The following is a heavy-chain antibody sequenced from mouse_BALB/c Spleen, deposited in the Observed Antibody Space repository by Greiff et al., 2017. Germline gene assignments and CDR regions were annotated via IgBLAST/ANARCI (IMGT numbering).Heavy chain of an antibody. CDR1: GFTFSSFG. D-gene: IGHD1-1*01. CDR3: ARFTTVYYFDY. J-gene: IGHJ2*01. Sequence: EVQVVESGGGLVQPGGSRKLSCAASGFTFSSFGMHWVRQAPEKGLEWVAYISSGSSTIYYADTVKGRFTISRDNPKNTLFLQMTSLRSEDTAMYYCARFTTVYYFDYWGQGTTLTVSS. CDR2: ISSGSSTI. V-gene: IGHV5-17*02.